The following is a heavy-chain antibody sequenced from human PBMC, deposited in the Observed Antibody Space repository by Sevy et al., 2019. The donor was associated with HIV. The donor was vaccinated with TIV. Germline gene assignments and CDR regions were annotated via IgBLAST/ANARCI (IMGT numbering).Heavy chain of an antibody. V-gene: IGHV3-23*01. CDR1: GFTFKNYA. J-gene: IGHJ4*02. CDR3: AKDYKRDEPYFDY. CDR2: ISGSGGFT. D-gene: IGHD3-10*01. Sequence: GGSPRLSCAASGFTFKNYAMSWARQAPGKGLEWVSTISGSGGFTYYADSVKGRFTISRDNSKNTLYLQMSGLRAEDTAVYHCAKDYKRDEPYFDYWGQGTLVTVSS.